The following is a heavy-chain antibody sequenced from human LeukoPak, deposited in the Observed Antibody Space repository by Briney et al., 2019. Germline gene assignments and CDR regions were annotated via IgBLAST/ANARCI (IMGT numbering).Heavy chain of an antibody. Sequence: SETLSLTCTVSGGSISSSSYYWGWIRQPPGKGLEWIGSIYYSGSTYYNPSLKSRVTISVDTSKNQFSLNLSSVTAADTAVYYCARWSGSVTARNYYYYMDVWGEGTTVTVSS. CDR1: GGSISSSSYY. CDR3: ARWSGSVTARNYYYYMDV. V-gene: IGHV4-39*01. CDR2: IYYSGST. J-gene: IGHJ6*03. D-gene: IGHD6-6*01.